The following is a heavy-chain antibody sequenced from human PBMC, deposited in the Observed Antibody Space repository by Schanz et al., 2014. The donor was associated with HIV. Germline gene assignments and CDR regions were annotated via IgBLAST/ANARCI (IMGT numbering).Heavy chain of an antibody. J-gene: IGHJ6*02. CDR3: ARVARWDYYCMDV. Sequence: QVQLVESGGGVVQPGRSLRVSCAASGFTFSSYGMHWVRQAPGKGLEWVAFISDDGGNKYYADSVKGRFTISRDNSKNTLYLQMNSLRAEDTAVFYCARVARWDYYCMDVWGQGTTVTVSS. V-gene: IGHV3-30*03. CDR1: GFTFSSYG. CDR2: ISDDGGNK.